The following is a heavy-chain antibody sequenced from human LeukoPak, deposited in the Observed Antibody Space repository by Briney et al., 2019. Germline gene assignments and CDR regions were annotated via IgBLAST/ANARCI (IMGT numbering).Heavy chain of an antibody. CDR3: ARSISYYYDSSGSPGYFDY. D-gene: IGHD3-22*01. J-gene: IGHJ4*02. CDR2: IYPGDSDT. CDR1: GYGFTSYG. Sequence: GESLKISCKGSGYGFTSYGIGWVGQMPGKGLEWMGLIYPGDSDTRYSPSFQGQVAISADKSISTAYLQWSSLKASDTAMYYCARSISYYYDSSGSPGYFDYWGQGTLVTVSS. V-gene: IGHV5-51*01.